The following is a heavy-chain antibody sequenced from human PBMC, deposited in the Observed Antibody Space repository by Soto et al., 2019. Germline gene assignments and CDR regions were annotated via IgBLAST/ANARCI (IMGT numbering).Heavy chain of an antibody. CDR3: ARDSAL. D-gene: IGHD3-9*01. J-gene: IGHJ4*02. Sequence: PGGSLRLSCAASGCPFISYAMSWVRQAPGKGLEWVTSISSSSSTIYYADSVKGRFTISRDNAKNSLYLQMNSLRAEDTAVYYCARDSALRGQGTLVTVSS. V-gene: IGHV3-48*01. CDR1: GCPFISYA. CDR2: ISSSSSTI.